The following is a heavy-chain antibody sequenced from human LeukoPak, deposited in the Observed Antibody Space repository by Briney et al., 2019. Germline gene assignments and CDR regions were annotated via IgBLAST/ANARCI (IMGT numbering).Heavy chain of an antibody. D-gene: IGHD1-26*01. J-gene: IGHJ5*02. V-gene: IGHV3-33*01. Sequence: GGSLRLSCAASGFTFSSYGMHWVRQAPGKGLEWVAVIWYDGSNKYYADSVKGRFTISRDNSKKTLYLQMNSLRAEDTAVYYCAGYSGTNWFDPWGQGTLVTVSS. CDR1: GFTFSSYG. CDR2: IWYDGSNK. CDR3: AGYSGTNWFDP.